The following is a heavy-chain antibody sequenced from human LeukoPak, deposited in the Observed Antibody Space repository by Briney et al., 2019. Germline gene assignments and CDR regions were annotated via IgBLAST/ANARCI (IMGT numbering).Heavy chain of an antibody. CDR1: GFTFSDYG. CDR3: AKTGTPWYYFDY. V-gene: IGHV3-48*01. CDR2: ISGSSSTI. Sequence: PGGSLRLSCAASGFTFSDYGMNWVRQAPGKGLEWLSYISGSSSTIYHADSVKGRFTISRDNVENSLYLQMNSLRAEDTAVYYCAKTGTPWYYFDYWGQGTLVTVSS. J-gene: IGHJ4*02. D-gene: IGHD1-1*01.